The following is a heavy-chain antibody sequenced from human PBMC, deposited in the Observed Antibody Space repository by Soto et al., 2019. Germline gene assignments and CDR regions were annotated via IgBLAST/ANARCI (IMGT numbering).Heavy chain of an antibody. CDR1: GLGYTTYS. CDR3: ASHQGIYKYYFDY. J-gene: IGHJ4*02. D-gene: IGHD1-1*01. CDR2: ITGNGHNA. V-gene: IGHV3-23*01. Sequence: GGSLRLSCSASGLGYTTYSMSWVRQPPGKGLEWVSGITGNGHNAYYAESVKGRFTISRDNSKNTLYLQMDSLRAEDAAEYYCASHQGIYKYYFDYWGQGTLVTVSS.